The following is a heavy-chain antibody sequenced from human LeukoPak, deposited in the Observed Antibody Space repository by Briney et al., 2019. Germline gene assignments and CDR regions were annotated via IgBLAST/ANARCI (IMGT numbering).Heavy chain of an antibody. CDR2: IYYSGST. J-gene: IGHJ4*02. D-gene: IGHD2-2*01. CDR3: ARFDYIVVVPAAPFDY. Sequence: SETLSLTCTVSGGSISSGSYYWGWIRQPPGKGLEWIGSIYYSGSTYYNPSLKSRVTISVDTSKNQFSLKLSSVTAADTAVYYCARFDYIVVVPAAPFDYWGQGTLVTVSS. CDR1: GGSISSGSYY. V-gene: IGHV4-39*07.